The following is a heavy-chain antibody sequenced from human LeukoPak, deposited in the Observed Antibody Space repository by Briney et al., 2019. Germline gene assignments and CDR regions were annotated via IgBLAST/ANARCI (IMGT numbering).Heavy chain of an antibody. J-gene: IGHJ4*02. CDR3: ASTGNDYSNYGSDY. D-gene: IGHD4-11*01. Sequence: PSETLSLICTVSGYSISSGYYWGWIRQPPGKGLEWIGSIYHSGSTYYNPSLKSRVTISVDTSKNQFSLKLSSVTTADTAVYYCASTGNDYSNYGSDYWGQGTLVTVSS. CDR1: GYSISSGYY. CDR2: IYHSGST. V-gene: IGHV4-38-2*02.